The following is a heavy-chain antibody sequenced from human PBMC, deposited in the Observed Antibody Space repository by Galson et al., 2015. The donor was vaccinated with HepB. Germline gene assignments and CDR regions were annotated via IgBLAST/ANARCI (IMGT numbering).Heavy chain of an antibody. CDR2: ISSSSSYI. J-gene: IGHJ4*02. CDR3: ARDGDYILEWLIF. CDR1: GFTFSSYS. D-gene: IGHD3-3*01. Sequence: SLRLSCAASGFTFSSYSMNWVRQAPGKGLEWVSSISSSSSYIYYADSVKGRFTISRDNAKNSLYLQMNSLRAEDTAVYYCARDGDYILEWLIFWGQGTLVTVSS. V-gene: IGHV3-21*01.